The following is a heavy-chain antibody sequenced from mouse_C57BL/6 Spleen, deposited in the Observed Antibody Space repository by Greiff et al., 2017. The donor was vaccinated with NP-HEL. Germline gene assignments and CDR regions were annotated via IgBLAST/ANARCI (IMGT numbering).Heavy chain of an antibody. D-gene: IGHD2-1*01. V-gene: IGHV1-64*01. CDR3: ARGDGNYRYFDV. J-gene: IGHJ1*03. CDR1: GYTFTSYW. Sequence: QVQLKQPGAELVKPGASVKLSCKASGYTFTSYWMHWVKQRPGQGLEWIGMIHPNSGSTNYNEKFKSKATLTVDKSSSTAYMQLSSLTSEDSAVYYCARGDGNYRYFDVWGTGTTVTVSS. CDR2: IHPNSGST.